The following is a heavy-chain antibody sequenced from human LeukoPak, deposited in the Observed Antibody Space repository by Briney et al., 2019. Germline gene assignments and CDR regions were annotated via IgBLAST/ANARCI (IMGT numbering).Heavy chain of an antibody. V-gene: IGHV1-18*01. CDR1: GYTFTSYG. D-gene: IGHD6-6*01. CDR3: ARDRCGIAARPLCYMDV. CDR2: ISAYNGNT. Sequence: ASVKVSCKASGYTFTSYGISWVRQAPGQGLEWMGWISAYNGNTNYAQKFQGRVTMTTDTSTSTAYMELRSLRSDDTAVCYCARDRCGIAARPLCYMDVWGKGTTVTVSS. J-gene: IGHJ6*03.